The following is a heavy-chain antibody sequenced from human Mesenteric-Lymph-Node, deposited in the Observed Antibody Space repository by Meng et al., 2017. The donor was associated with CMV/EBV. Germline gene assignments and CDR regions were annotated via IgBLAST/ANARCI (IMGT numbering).Heavy chain of an antibody. V-gene: IGHV3-21*01. CDR1: GFTFSSYS. CDR2: ISSSSSYI. D-gene: IGHD6-13*01. Sequence: GGSLRLSCAASGFTFSSYSMNWVRQAPGKGLEWVSSISSSSSYIYYADSVKGRFTISRDNAKNSLYLQMNSLRAEDTAVYYCARDQASSSWYIDNWFDPWGQGTLVTVSS. J-gene: IGHJ5*02. CDR3: ARDQASSSWYIDNWFDP.